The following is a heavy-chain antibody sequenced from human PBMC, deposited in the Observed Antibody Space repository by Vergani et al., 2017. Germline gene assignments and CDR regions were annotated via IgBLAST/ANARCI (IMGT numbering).Heavy chain of an antibody. V-gene: IGHV3-21*01. CDR2: ISSSSSYI. Sequence: EVQLVESGGGLVKPGGSLRLSCAASGFTFSSYSMNWVRQAPGKGLEWVSSISSSSSYIYYADSVKGRFTISRDNAKNSLYLQMNSLRAEDTAVYYCARDDPGDSSYYYYGMDVWGQGTTVTVSS. J-gene: IGHJ6*02. D-gene: IGHD7-27*01. CDR3: ARDDPGDSSYYYYGMDV. CDR1: GFTFSSYS.